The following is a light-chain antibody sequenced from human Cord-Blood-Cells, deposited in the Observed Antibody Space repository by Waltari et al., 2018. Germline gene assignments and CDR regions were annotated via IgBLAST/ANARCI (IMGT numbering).Light chain of an antibody. J-gene: IGLJ3*02. CDR3: AAWDDSLSAWV. V-gene: IGLV1-47*01. CDR1: SSNIGSNY. CDR2: RNN. Sequence: QSVLTQPPSASGTPGQRVTISCSGSSSNIGSNYVYWYQQLPGTAPKPLIYRNNQRPSGVPDRFSGSKSGTSASLAISGLRSEYEADYYCAAWDDSLSAWVFGGGTKLTVL.